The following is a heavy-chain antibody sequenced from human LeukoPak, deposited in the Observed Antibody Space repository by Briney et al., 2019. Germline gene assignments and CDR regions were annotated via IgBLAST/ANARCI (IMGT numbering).Heavy chain of an antibody. D-gene: IGHD6-13*01. CDR1: GFTFSSSW. J-gene: IGHJ4*02. Sequence: GGSLRLSCVASGFTFSSSWMSWARQAPGKGLEWVSSISSSSSYIYYADSVKGRFTISRDNAKNSLYLQMNSLRAEDTAVYYCARDVRPGSSSWYDYWGQGTLVTVSS. V-gene: IGHV3-21*01. CDR2: ISSSSSYI. CDR3: ARDVRPGSSSWYDY.